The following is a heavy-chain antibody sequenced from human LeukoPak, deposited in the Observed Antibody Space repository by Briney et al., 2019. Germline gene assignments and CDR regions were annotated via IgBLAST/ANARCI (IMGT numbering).Heavy chain of an antibody. CDR2: INPNSGGT. CDR1: GYTFTGYY. CDR3: ARVMTREGTNY. J-gene: IGHJ4*02. V-gene: IGHV1-2*02. Sequence: ASVKVSCKASGYTFTGYYMHWVRQVPGQGLEWMGWINPNSGGTKYAQKFQGRVTMTRDTSIGTAYMELNRLRSDDTAVYYCARVMTREGTNYWGQGTLVTVSS. D-gene: IGHD1/OR15-1a*01.